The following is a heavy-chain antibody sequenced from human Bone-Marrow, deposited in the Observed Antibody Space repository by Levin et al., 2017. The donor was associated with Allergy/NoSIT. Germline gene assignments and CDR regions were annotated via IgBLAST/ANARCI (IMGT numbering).Heavy chain of an antibody. J-gene: IGHJ4*02. D-gene: IGHD1-1*01. Sequence: SLRLSCPVSGGSISSSGYHWTWIRQYPNKGLEWIGYISYRGSTYFNPSLKSRLTMSIDTSEQHFSLNLTSVSAADTAIYYCARLDGYSFDYWGQGALVTVSS. CDR2: ISYRGST. V-gene: IGHV4-31*03. CDR1: GGSISSSGYH. CDR3: ARLDGYSFDY.